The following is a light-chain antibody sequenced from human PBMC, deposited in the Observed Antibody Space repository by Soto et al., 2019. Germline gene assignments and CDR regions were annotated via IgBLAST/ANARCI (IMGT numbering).Light chain of an antibody. Sequence: ETVLTQSPGTLSLSPRERATLSCRASQSVSSNTLAWYQQKPGQAPRLLMYGASTRATGIPDRFSGSGSGTDFTLTVSRLEPDDFAVYYCQQYGTSPSWTFGQGTKVEIK. J-gene: IGKJ1*01. V-gene: IGKV3-20*01. CDR2: GAS. CDR1: QSVSSNT. CDR3: QQYGTSPSWT.